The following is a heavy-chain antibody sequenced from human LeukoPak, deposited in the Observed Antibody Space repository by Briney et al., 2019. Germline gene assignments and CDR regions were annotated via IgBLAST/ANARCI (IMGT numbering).Heavy chain of an antibody. CDR2: ISYDGSNK. CDR1: GFTFSSYA. V-gene: IGHV3-30-3*01. D-gene: IGHD6-13*01. Sequence: GGSLRLSCAASGFTFSSYAMHWVRQAPGKGLEWVAVISYDGSNKYYADSVKGRFTISRDNSKNTLYLQMNSLRAEDTAVYYCARGGAAAGSLSPGDAFDIWGQGTMVTVSS. CDR3: ARGGAAAGSLSPGDAFDI. J-gene: IGHJ3*02.